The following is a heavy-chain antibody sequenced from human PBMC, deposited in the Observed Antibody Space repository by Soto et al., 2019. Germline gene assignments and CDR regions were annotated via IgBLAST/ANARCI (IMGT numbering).Heavy chain of an antibody. V-gene: IGHV1-8*01. CDR3: ARMATFGSLNWFDP. Sequence: ASVKVSCQASGYSFTNNDVSWVRQATGQGLEWMGWMNPGSGDTGYAQKFQGRVTMTRDISIATAYMELSSLRSDDTAIYYCARMATFGSLNWFDPWGQGTLVTV. J-gene: IGHJ5*02. CDR1: GYSFTNND. CDR2: MNPGSGDT. D-gene: IGHD3-16*01.